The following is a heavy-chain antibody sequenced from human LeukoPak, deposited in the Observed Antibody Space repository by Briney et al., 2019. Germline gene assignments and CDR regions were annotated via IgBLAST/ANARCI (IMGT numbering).Heavy chain of an antibody. D-gene: IGHD3-10*01. V-gene: IGHV4-59*01. Sequence: PSETLSLTCTVSGGSISSYYWSWIRQPPGKGLEWIGYIYYSGSTNYNPSLKSRVTISVDTSKNQFSLKLGSVTAADTAVYYCARDATYYYGSGSYAWFDPWGQGTLVTVSS. CDR1: GGSISSYY. J-gene: IGHJ5*02. CDR3: ARDATYYYGSGSYAWFDP. CDR2: IYYSGST.